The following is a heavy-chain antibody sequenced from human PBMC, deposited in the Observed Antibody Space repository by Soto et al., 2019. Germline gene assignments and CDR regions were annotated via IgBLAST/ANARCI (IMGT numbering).Heavy chain of an antibody. CDR2: IYYSGST. Sequence: QVQLQESGPGLVKPSETLSLTCTVSGGCISSYYWSWIRQPPGKGLEWIGYIYYSGSTNYNPSLKSRVTISVDTSKNQFSLKLSSVTAADTAVYYCARVRWLAGDNWFDPWGQGTLVTVSS. V-gene: IGHV4-59*01. CDR3: ARVRWLAGDNWFDP. D-gene: IGHD6-19*01. CDR1: GGCISSYY. J-gene: IGHJ5*02.